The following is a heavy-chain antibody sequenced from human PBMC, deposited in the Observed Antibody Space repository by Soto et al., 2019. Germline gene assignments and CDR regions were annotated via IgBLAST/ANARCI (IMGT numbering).Heavy chain of an antibody. D-gene: IGHD2-15*01. CDR2: ISTNGDTT. CDR3: VKDLSGTYSFDY. V-gene: IGHV3-64D*08. CDR1: GFTFSSDT. Sequence: XXSLRLSFLASGFTFSSDTMHWVLQAPGKGLDYVSSISTNGDTTFYADSVKGRFIISRDNSRNTLYLQMSGLRAEDTAIYHCVKDLSGTYSFDYWGQGTPVTVSS. J-gene: IGHJ4*02.